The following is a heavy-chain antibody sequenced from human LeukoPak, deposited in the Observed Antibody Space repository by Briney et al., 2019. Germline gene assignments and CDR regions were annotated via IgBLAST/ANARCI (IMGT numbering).Heavy chain of an antibody. CDR2: IYYSGNT. CDR1: GGSFSGYY. D-gene: IGHD4-23*01. Sequence: SETLSLTCAVYGGSFSGYYWSWIRQPPGKGLEWIGNIYYSGNTNYNPSLKSRVTISVDTSNNQFSLKLSSVTAADTAVYYCAARFYGGRLRFGYWGQGTLVTVSS. CDR3: AARFYGGRLRFGY. J-gene: IGHJ4*02. V-gene: IGHV4-59*12.